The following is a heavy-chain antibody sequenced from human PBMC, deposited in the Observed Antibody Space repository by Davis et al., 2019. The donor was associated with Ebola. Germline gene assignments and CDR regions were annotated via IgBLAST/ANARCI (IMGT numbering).Heavy chain of an antibody. J-gene: IGHJ5*02. Sequence: SVKVSCKASGFTFTSSAMQWVRQARGQRLEWIGWIVVGSGNTNYAQKFQERVTITRDMSTSTAYMELSSLRSEDTAVYYCATEGPTLSQTDQNWFDPWGQGTLVTVSS. CDR3: ATEGPTLSQTDQNWFDP. D-gene: IGHD1-14*01. V-gene: IGHV1-58*02. CDR1: GFTFTSSA. CDR2: IVVGSGNT.